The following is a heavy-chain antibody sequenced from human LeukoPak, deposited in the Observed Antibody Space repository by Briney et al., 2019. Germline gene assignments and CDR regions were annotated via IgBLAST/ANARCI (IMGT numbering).Heavy chain of an antibody. V-gene: IGHV3-9*01. D-gene: IGHD5-12*01. CDR2: ISWNSGSI. CDR3: AKDKAPLYSGYDSDLDF. J-gene: IGHJ4*02. CDR1: GFTFHQYA. Sequence: PGRSLRLSCAASGFTFHQYAIHWVRQVPGKGLEWVSGISWNSGSIGYADSVRGRFTISRDNAKNSVYLQMNSLRAEDTALYYCAKDKAPLYSGYDSDLDFWGQGTLVIVSS.